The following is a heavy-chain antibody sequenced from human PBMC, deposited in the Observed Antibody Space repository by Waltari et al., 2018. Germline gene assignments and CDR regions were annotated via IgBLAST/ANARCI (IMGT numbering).Heavy chain of an antibody. CDR2: ISGSGGTT. CDR1: GFTFNSYT. J-gene: IGHJ4*02. V-gene: IGHV3-23*01. Sequence: EVQLLESGGGLAQPGGSLRLSCAASGFTFNSYTMTWVRQAPGKGLEWVSGISGSGGTTYYADSVKGRFTISRDNSKNTVYLQMISLRAEDTAVYYCASRNYYLDYWGQGTLVTVSS. CDR3: ASRNYYLDY.